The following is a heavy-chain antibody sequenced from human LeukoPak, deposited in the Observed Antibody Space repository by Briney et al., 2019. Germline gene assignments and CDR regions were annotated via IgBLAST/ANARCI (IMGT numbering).Heavy chain of an antibody. D-gene: IGHD3-10*01. CDR3: ARQLWFGELGWFDP. Sequence: SETLSLTCTVSGDSISSGGYYWNWIRQPPGKGLEWIGYIYHSGSTYYNPSLKSRVTISVDRSKNQFSLKLSSVTAADTAVYYCARQLWFGELGWFDPWGQGTLVTVSS. CDR1: GDSISSGGYY. CDR2: IYHSGST. J-gene: IGHJ5*02. V-gene: IGHV4-30-2*01.